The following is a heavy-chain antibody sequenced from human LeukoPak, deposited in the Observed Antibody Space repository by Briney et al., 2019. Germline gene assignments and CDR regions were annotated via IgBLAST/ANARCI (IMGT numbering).Heavy chain of an antibody. CDR2: VYYSGST. CDR3: ARGRYDFWSGYLRPRGTRFDP. CDR1: GGSVSGYY. J-gene: IGHJ5*02. V-gene: IGHV4-59*02. Sequence: PSETLSLTCVVSGGSVSGYYWGWIRQPPGRGLEWIGYVYYSGSTNYNPSFKSRITISVDTSRNQFSLQLSSVTAADTAVYYCARGRYDFWSGYLRPRGTRFDPWGQGTLVTVSS. D-gene: IGHD3-3*01.